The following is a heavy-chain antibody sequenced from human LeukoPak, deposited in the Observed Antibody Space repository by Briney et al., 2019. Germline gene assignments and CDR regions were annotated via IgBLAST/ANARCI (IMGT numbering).Heavy chain of an antibody. CDR3: AKWGDFWSGYYPMPYYGMDV. CDR2: ISGSGGST. J-gene: IGHJ6*02. V-gene: IGHV3-23*01. CDR1: GFTFSSYV. D-gene: IGHD3-3*01. Sequence: GGSLRLSCAASGFTFSSYVMSWVRQAPGKGLEWVSAISGSGGSTYYADSVKGRFTISRDNSKNTLYLQMNSLRAEDTAVYYCAKWGDFWSGYYPMPYYGMDVWGQGTTVTVSS.